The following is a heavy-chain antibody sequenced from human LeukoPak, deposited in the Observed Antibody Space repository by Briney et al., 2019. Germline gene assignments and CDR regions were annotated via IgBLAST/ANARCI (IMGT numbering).Heavy chain of an antibody. V-gene: IGHV4-59*01. CDR3: ASYDYGGRDAFDI. Sequence: KASETLSLTCTVSGGPISSYYWSWIRQPPGKGLEWIGYIYYSGSTNYNPSLKSRVTISVDTSKNQFSLKLSSVTAADTAVYYCASYDYGGRDAFDIWGQGTMVTVSS. D-gene: IGHD4/OR15-4a*01. CDR1: GGPISSYY. CDR2: IYYSGST. J-gene: IGHJ3*02.